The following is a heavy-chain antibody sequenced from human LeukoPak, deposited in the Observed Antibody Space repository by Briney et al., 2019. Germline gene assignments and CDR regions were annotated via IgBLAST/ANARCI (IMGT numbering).Heavy chain of an antibody. Sequence: ASVKVSCKASGYTFTSYDINWVRQATGQGLEWMGWMNPNSGNTGYAQKFQGRVTMTRNTSISTAYMELSSLRSEDTAVYYCARGPPAPKLLWFGGLRSPGFDPGAREPWSPSPQ. D-gene: IGHD3-10*01. V-gene: IGHV1-8*01. CDR2: MNPNSGNT. CDR1: GYTFTSYD. CDR3: ARGPPAPKLLWFGGLRSPGFDP. J-gene: IGHJ5*02.